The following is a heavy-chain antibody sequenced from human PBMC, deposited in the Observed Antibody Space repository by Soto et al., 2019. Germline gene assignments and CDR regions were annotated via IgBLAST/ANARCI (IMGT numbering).Heavy chain of an antibody. CDR3: ARDRVATISPYYYGMDV. Sequence: GGSLRLSCAASGFTFSSYAMHWVRQAPGKGLEWVAVISYDGSNKYYADSVKGRFTISRDNSKNTLYLQMNSLRAEDTAVYYCARDRVATISPYYYGMDVWGQGTTVTVSS. J-gene: IGHJ6*02. V-gene: IGHV3-30-3*01. CDR1: GFTFSSYA. CDR2: ISYDGSNK. D-gene: IGHD5-12*01.